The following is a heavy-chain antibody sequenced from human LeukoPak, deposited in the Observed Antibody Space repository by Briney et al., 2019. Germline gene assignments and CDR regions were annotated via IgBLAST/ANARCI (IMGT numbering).Heavy chain of an antibody. CDR3: AKQAYDSPRTDFDY. V-gene: IGHV3-23*01. Sequence: GGSLRLSCAASGFTFSDHYMDWVRQAPGKGLEWVSAISTSGGSTYYADSVKGRFTISRDNSKNTLHLQMNSLRAEDTAIYYCAKQAYDSPRTDFDYWGQGTLVTVSS. J-gene: IGHJ4*02. CDR1: GFTFSDHY. D-gene: IGHD3-22*01. CDR2: ISTSGGST.